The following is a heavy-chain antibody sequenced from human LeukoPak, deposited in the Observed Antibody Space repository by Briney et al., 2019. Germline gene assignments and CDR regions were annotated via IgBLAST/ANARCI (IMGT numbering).Heavy chain of an antibody. J-gene: IGHJ4*02. D-gene: IGHD2-15*01. V-gene: IGHV1-2*02. CDR1: GYTFTGYY. CDR3: ASRRCSGGSCYVGFDY. Sequence: ASVKVSCKASGYTFTGYYMHWVRQAPGQGLEWMGWINPNSGGTNYAQKFQGRVTMTRGTSISTAYMELSRLRSDDTAVYYCASRRCSGGSCYVGFDYWGQGTLVTVSS. CDR2: INPNSGGT.